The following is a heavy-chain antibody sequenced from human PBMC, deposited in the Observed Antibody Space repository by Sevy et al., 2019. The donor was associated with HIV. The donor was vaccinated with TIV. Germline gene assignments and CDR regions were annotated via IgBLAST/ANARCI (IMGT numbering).Heavy chain of an antibody. Sequence: GGSLRLSCATSGFTFSSYPMHWVRQAPGKGLEWVAIISSDGSYQYYADSVKCRFTISRDNSKSTVFLHLNSLRGEDTAVYYCARSSLAVAGSYGLDVWGHGTTVTVSS. V-gene: IGHV3-30*04. D-gene: IGHD6-19*01. J-gene: IGHJ6*02. CDR3: ARSSLAVAGSYGLDV. CDR2: ISSDGSYQ. CDR1: GFTFSSYP.